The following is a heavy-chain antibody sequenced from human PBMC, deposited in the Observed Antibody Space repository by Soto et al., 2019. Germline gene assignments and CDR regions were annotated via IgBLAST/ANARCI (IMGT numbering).Heavy chain of an antibody. D-gene: IGHD6-13*01. CDR2: ISGSGDST. CDR1: GFTFGSYA. V-gene: IGHV3-23*01. J-gene: IGHJ4*02. Sequence: PGASLRLSCAASGFTFGSYAMSWVRQAPGKGLEWVSAISGSGDSTYYAASLKGRFTTSRENSKNTLYLQMNSLRVEDTAVYYCAKDLGGGGQQLKPPYWGQGTLVTVSS. CDR3: AKDLGGGGQQLKPPY.